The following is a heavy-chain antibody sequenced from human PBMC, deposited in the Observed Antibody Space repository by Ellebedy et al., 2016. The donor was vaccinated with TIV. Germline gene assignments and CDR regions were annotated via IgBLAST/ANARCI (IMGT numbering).Heavy chain of an antibody. Sequence: GESLKISCTASGFIVSSHFMSWVRQAPGKGLEWVSAVNSVSTSMFYADSVKGRFTVSRDNAKNSLYLQMNNLRAEDTAVYYCARDFETAPMKTIFDYWGHGTLVTVSS. V-gene: IGHV3-21*01. D-gene: IGHD2-2*01. CDR2: VNSVSTSM. CDR1: GFIVSSHF. J-gene: IGHJ4*01. CDR3: ARDFETAPMKTIFDY.